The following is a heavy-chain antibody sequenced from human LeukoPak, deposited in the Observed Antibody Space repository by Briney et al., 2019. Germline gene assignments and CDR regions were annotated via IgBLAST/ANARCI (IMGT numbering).Heavy chain of an antibody. J-gene: IGHJ4*02. CDR3: ARESAIPGYFDY. D-gene: IGHD2-2*01. CDR1: GGTFSSYA. V-gene: IGHV1-69*13. CDR2: IIPIFGTA. Sequence: SVKVSCKASGGTFSSYAISWVRQAPGQGLEWMGGIIPIFGTANYAQKFQGRVTITADESTSTAYMELSSLRSEDTAVYYCARESAIPGYFDYWGQGTLVTVSS.